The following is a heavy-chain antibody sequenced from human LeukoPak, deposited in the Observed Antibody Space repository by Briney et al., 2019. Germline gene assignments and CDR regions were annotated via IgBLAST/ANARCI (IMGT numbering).Heavy chain of an antibody. CDR1: GFTFSSYS. J-gene: IGHJ4*02. CDR2: ISSSSSYI. D-gene: IGHD4-17*01. CDR3: ARDRLHYGEYEKTLDY. V-gene: IGHV3-21*01. Sequence: KAGGSLRLSCAASGFTFSSYSMNWVRQAPGKGLEWVSSISSSSSYIYYADSVKGRFTISRDNSKNTLYLQMNSLRADDTAVYYCARDRLHYGEYEKTLDYWGQGTLVTVSS.